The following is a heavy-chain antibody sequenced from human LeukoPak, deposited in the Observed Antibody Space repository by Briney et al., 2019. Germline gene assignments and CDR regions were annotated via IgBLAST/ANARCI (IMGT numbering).Heavy chain of an antibody. Sequence: GGSLRLSCAASGFTFSSYAMSWVRQAPGKGLEWVSAISGSGGSTYYADSVKGRFTISRDNSKNTLYLQMNSLRAEDTAVYYCAKDGGAGYCSGGSCYPTRNYFDYWGQGTLVTVSS. CDR2: ISGSGGST. D-gene: IGHD2-15*01. CDR3: AKDGGAGYCSGGSCYPTRNYFDY. V-gene: IGHV3-23*01. J-gene: IGHJ4*02. CDR1: GFTFSSYA.